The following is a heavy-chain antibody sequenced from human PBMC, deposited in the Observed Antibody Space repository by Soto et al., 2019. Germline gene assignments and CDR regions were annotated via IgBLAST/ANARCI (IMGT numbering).Heavy chain of an antibody. CDR1: GFTFDDYA. J-gene: IGHJ5*02. CDR2: ISWNSKII. Sequence: EVQLVESGGGSVQPGRSLRLSCAASGFTFDDYAMHWVRRVPGKGLEWVSSISWNSKIIGYADSVKGRFTISRDNAKNSLYLEMNSLRPEDTALYYCGKGGPDAFCGGGRCYCDRWGQGTLVTVSS. CDR3: GKGGPDAFCGGGRCYCDR. D-gene: IGHD2-15*01. V-gene: IGHV3-9*01.